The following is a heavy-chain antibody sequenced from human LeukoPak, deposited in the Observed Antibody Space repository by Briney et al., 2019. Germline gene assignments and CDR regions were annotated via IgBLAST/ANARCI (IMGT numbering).Heavy chain of an antibody. CDR1: GYTFTSYD. CDR2: MNPNNGNT. Sequence: ASVKVSCKASGYTFTSYDINWVRQATGQGLEWMGWMNPNNGNTGYAQKFQGRVTMTRSTSISTAYMELSSLRSEGTAVYYCARLASSSWPLYYYYGMDVWGQGTTVTVSS. CDR3: ARLASSSWPLYYYYGMDV. V-gene: IGHV1-8*01. J-gene: IGHJ6*02. D-gene: IGHD6-13*01.